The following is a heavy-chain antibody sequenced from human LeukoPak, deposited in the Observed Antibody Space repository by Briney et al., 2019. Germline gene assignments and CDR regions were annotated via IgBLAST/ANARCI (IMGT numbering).Heavy chain of an antibody. J-gene: IGHJ4*02. Sequence: GGSLRLSCAASGFTFSSYAMSWVRQAPGKGLEWVSAITNSGGTTYYADSVKGRFTISRDNSKNTLYLQMNSLRAEDTAVYYCAKDPPHVSWLSHYWGQGTLVTVSS. CDR1: GFTFSSYA. CDR2: ITNSGGTT. D-gene: IGHD3-16*01. CDR3: AKDPPHVSWLSHY. V-gene: IGHV3-23*01.